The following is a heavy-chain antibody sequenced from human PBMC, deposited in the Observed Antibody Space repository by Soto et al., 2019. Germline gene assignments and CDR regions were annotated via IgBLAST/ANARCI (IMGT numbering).Heavy chain of an antibody. J-gene: IGHJ3*01. CDR3: ARGGRTTGNSSDV. V-gene: IGHV5-51*01. CDR1: GYTFINHW. D-gene: IGHD2-15*01. Sequence: PGESLKISCKASGYTFINHWIGWVRQKPGQGLEWMAIVYPGDSETRYSPSLQGQVTVSADKSSTTAYLQWNSLQASDTAMYYCARGGRTTGNSSDVWGQGTMVTVSS. CDR2: VYPGDSET.